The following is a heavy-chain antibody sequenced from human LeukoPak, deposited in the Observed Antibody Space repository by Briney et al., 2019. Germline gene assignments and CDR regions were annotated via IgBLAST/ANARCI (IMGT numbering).Heavy chain of an antibody. CDR2: ISAYNGNT. CDR1: GYTFTSYG. D-gene: IGHD2-2*01. J-gene: IGHJ4*02. V-gene: IGHV1-18*01. Sequence: ASVKVSCKASGYTFTSYGTSWVRQAPGQGLEWMGWISAYNGNTNSAQKLQGRVTMTTDTSTSTAYMELRSLRSDDTAVYYCARGHEALGYCVITSCSPADYWGQGTLVTVSS. CDR3: ARGHEALGYCVITSCSPADY.